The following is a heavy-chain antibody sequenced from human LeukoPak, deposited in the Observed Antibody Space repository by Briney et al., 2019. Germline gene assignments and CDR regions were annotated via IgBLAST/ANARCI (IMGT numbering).Heavy chain of an antibody. D-gene: IGHD3-9*01. V-gene: IGHV1-69*13. CDR2: IIPIFGTA. J-gene: IGHJ3*02. CDR3: ASGTALGIRYFDWLLFPGAFDI. CDR1: GGTFSSYA. Sequence: SVKVSCKASGGTFSSYAISRVRQAPGQGLEWMGGIIPIFGTANYAQKFQGRVTITADESTSTAYMELSSLRSEDTAVYYCASGTALGIRYFDWLLFPGAFDIWGQGTMVTVSS.